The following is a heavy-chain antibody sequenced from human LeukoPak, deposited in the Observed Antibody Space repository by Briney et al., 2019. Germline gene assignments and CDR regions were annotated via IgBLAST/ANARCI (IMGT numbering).Heavy chain of an antibody. CDR2: IIPIFGTA. Sequence: SVKVTCKASGGTFSSYAISWVRQAPGQGLEWMGRIIPIFGTANYAQKFQGRVTITTDESTSTAYMELSSLRSEDTAVYYCARDGTYYYDSSGYYPFDYWGQGTLVTVSS. CDR3: ARDGTYYYDSSGYYPFDY. D-gene: IGHD3-22*01. CDR1: GGTFSSYA. V-gene: IGHV1-69*05. J-gene: IGHJ4*02.